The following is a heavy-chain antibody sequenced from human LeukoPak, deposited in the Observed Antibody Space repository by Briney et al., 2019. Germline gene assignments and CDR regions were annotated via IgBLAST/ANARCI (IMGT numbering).Heavy chain of an antibody. J-gene: IGHJ4*02. Sequence: GGSLRLSCAASGFTFSSYAMSWVRQAPGKGLEWVSGISGSTYYADSVRGRFTISRDNSKNTLYLQMNSLRAEDTAVYYCATRTYSSGWYTFDYRGQGTLVTVSS. CDR2: ISGST. V-gene: IGHV3-23*01. D-gene: IGHD6-19*01. CDR1: GFTFSSYA. CDR3: ATRTYSSGWYTFDY.